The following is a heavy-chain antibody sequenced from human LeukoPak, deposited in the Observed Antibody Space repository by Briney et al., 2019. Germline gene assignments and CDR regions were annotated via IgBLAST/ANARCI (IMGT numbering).Heavy chain of an antibody. J-gene: IGHJ6*02. Sequence: ASVKVSCKASGYTFTGYYMHWVRQAPGQGLEWMGWINPNSGGTNYAQKFQGWVTMTRDTSISTAYMELSRLGSDDTAVYYCARDRPSGSSSYYYGMDVWGQGTTVTVSS. CDR1: GYTFTGYY. CDR2: INPNSGGT. D-gene: IGHD1-26*01. V-gene: IGHV1-2*04. CDR3: ARDRPSGSSSYYYGMDV.